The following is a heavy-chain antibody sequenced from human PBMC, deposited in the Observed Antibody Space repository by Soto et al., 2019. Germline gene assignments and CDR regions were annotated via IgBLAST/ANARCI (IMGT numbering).Heavy chain of an antibody. CDR3: ARSRDRGSGYYYDFDY. D-gene: IGHD3-22*01. J-gene: IGHJ4*02. CDR1: GGTFSSYA. CDR2: IIPIFGTA. V-gene: IGHV1-69*13. Sequence: SVKVSCKASGGTFSSYAISWVRQAPGQGLEWMGGIIPIFGTANYAQKFQGRVTITADESASTAYMELSSLRSEDTAVYYCARSRDRGSGYYYDFDYWGQGTLVTVSS.